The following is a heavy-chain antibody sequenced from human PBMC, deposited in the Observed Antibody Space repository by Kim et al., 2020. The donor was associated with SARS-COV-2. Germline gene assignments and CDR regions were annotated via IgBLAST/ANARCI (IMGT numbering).Heavy chain of an antibody. D-gene: IGHD6-13*01. CDR3: ARVSSSWYGVDY. Sequence: YYANSVKGRFTISRDNSKNTLYLQMGSLRAEDMAVYYCARVSSSWYGVDYWGQGTLVTVSS. J-gene: IGHJ4*02. V-gene: IGHV3-64*01.